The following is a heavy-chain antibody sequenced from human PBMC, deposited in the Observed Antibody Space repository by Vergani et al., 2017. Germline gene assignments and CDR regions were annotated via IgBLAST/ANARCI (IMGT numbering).Heavy chain of an antibody. J-gene: IGHJ4*02. Sequence: QVQLVESGGGLVKPGGSLRLSCAASGFTFSDYYMSWIRQAPGKGLEWVSYISSSSSYTNYADSVKGRFTISRDNSKNTLYLQMNSLRAEDTAVYYCARVRDWGGDDYWGQGTLVTVSS. CDR1: GFTFSDYY. CDR2: ISSSSSYT. V-gene: IGHV3-11*06. D-gene: IGHD2-21*01. CDR3: ARVRDWGGDDY.